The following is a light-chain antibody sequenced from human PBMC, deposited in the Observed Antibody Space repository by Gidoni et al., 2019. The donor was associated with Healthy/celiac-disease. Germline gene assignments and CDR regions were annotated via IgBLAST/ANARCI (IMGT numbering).Light chain of an antibody. CDR3: QQYYSTPYT. J-gene: IGKJ2*01. CDR1: QSVLYSSNSKNY. CDR2: WAS. V-gene: IGKV4-1*01. Sequence: DIVMIQSPDSLAASPGERATINCKSSQSVLYSSNSKNYLAWCQQKPGQHPKLLIYWASTRESGVPDRFSGGGSGTDFTLTISSLQAEDVAVYYCQQYYSTPYTFGQGTKLEIK.